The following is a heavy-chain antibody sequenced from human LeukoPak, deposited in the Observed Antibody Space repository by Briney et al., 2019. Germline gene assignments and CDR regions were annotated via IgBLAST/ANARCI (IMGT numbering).Heavy chain of an antibody. J-gene: IGHJ6*02. D-gene: IGHD6-13*01. CDR3: ARAYNSSFLLPAIYGMDV. V-gene: IGHV4-59*01. CDR2: IYYSGST. CDR1: GGSISSYY. Sequence: PSETLSLTCTVSGGSISSYYWSWIRQPPGKGLEWIGYIYYSGSTNYNPSLKSRVTISVDTSKNQFSLKLSSVTAADTAVYYCARAYNSSFLLPAIYGMDVWGQGTTVTVSS.